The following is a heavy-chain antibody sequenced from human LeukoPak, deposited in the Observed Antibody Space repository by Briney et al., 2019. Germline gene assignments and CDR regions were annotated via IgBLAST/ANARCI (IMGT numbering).Heavy chain of an antibody. CDR1: GFTFSSYG. CDR2: ISGSGGST. Sequence: PGGSLRLSCAASGFTFSSYGVSWVRQAPGKGLEWVSAISGSGGSTYYADSVKGRFTISRDNSKNTLYLQMNSLRAEDTAVYYCAKDLRSTLWLPYWGQGTLVTVSS. J-gene: IGHJ4*02. D-gene: IGHD3-10*01. V-gene: IGHV3-23*01. CDR3: AKDLRSTLWLPY.